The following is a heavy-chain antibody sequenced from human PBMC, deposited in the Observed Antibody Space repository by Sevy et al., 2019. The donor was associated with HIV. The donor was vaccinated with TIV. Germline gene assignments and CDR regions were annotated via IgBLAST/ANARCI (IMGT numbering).Heavy chain of an antibody. J-gene: IGHJ5*02. D-gene: IGHD3-16*01. CDR1: GGSISTSSYY. Sequence: SETLSLTCTVSGGSISTSSYYWGWIRQPPGKGLEWIGNSFYSGTTYYNPSLQSRVTISVDTSKNQFSLKLSSVTAADTAVYYCARLASRLRDNWSDPWGQGTLVTVSS. CDR3: ARLASRLRDNWSDP. CDR2: SFYSGTT. V-gene: IGHV4-39*01.